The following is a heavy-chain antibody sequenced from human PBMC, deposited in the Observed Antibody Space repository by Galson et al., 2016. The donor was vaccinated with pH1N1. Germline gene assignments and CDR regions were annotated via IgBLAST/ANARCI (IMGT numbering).Heavy chain of an antibody. V-gene: IGHV1-69*13. Sequence: SVKVSCKASGATFNSYGIHWVRQALGKGLEWMGDINPVFGTTNYAQRFQDRVTITAHDMELSGLRSEDTAIYYCATFSSSSSWRSLDVWGQGTTVTVSS. J-gene: IGHJ3*01. CDR1: GATFNSYG. CDR2: INPVFGTT. CDR3: ATFSSSSSWRSLDV. D-gene: IGHD6-6*01.